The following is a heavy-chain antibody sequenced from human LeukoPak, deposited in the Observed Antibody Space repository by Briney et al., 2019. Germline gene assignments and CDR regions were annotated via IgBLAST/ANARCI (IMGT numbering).Heavy chain of an antibody. Sequence: GGSLRLSCAASGFTFSSYGMHWVRQAPGKGLEWVAVISYDGSNKYYADSVKGRFTISRDNSKNTLYLQMNSLRAEDTAVYYCAKDEGCTSCYRLIVSGYYYGMDVWGQGTTVTVS. J-gene: IGHJ6*02. CDR2: ISYDGSNK. CDR3: AKDEGCTSCYRLIVSGYYYGMDV. CDR1: GFTFSSYG. D-gene: IGHD2-2*01. V-gene: IGHV3-30*18.